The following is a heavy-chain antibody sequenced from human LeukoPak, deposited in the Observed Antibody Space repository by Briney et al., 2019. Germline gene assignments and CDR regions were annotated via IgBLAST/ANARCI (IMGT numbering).Heavy chain of an antibody. CDR3: ARDRPRTV. CDR1: GFTSTGYA. V-gene: IGHV3-53*01. Sequence: PGGSLRLSCAASGFTSTGYAMGWVRQAPGKGLEWVSGIYSGGSTFYADSVKGRFTISRDSSKNTLFLQMNSLRAEDTAVYYCARDRPRTVWGQGTTVTVSS. J-gene: IGHJ6*02. D-gene: IGHD1-14*01. CDR2: IYSGGST.